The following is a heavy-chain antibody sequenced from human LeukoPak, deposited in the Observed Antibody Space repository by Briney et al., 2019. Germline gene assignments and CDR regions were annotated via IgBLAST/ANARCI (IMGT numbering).Heavy chain of an antibody. CDR1: GYSFTTYY. Sequence: RWASVNISCKAYGYSFTTYYLHWVRQAPGQGLEWMGINNPGGGTVVHGQKFQGSVSMTRDMSTSTVYMELSSLTSEDTAVYYCASDGIEGDYYYMDVWGRGTTVTVSS. J-gene: IGHJ6*03. CDR3: ASDGIEGDYYYMDV. D-gene: IGHD1-14*01. V-gene: IGHV1-46*01. CDR2: NNPGGGTV.